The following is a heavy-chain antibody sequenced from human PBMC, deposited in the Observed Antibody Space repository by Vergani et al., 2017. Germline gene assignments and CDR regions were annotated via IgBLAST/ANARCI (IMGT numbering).Heavy chain of an antibody. CDR3: ARVYCSMAGDVPYYYYKDV. J-gene: IGHJ6*03. Sequence: QVQLQESGPGLVKPSETLSLTCTVSGGSIISYYWSWIRQPPGKGLEWIGYIYYSGSTNYNPSLKSRVTISVDTSKNQFSLKLSTVTAADTAVYYCARVYCSMAGDVPYYYYKDVWGKGTTVTVSS. V-gene: IGHV4-59*01. CDR2: IYYSGST. CDR1: GGSIISYY. D-gene: IGHD2-2*01.